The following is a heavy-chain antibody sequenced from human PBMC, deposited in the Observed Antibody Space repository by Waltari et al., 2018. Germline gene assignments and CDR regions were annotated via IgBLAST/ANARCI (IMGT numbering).Heavy chain of an antibody. CDR2: IKAARTNR. D-gene: IGHD5-12*01. V-gene: IGHV1-3*01. CDR3: ARSGGLDN. Sequence: FSSLVVQWVRQVPGQSREWMGLIKAARTNRRDSQKFQGRLTITRDTAASTGDMELSSLASEDTAGYYCARSGGLDNWGQGTLVIVSS. CDR1: FSSLV. J-gene: IGHJ4*02.